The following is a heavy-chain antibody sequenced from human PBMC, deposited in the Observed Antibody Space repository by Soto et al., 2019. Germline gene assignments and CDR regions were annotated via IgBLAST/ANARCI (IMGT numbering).Heavy chain of an antibody. V-gene: IGHV4-30-4*01. CDR1: GGSISSGDYY. CDR3: ARVGGFGATTIDY. D-gene: IGHD3-10*01. Sequence: QVQLQESGPGLVKPSQTLSLTCTVSGGSISSGDYYWSWIRQPPGNGLEWIGYIYYSGSTYYNPSLKSRVTISVDTSKNQCSLKLSSVTAADTAVYYCARVGGFGATTIDYWGQGTLVTVSS. CDR2: IYYSGST. J-gene: IGHJ4*02.